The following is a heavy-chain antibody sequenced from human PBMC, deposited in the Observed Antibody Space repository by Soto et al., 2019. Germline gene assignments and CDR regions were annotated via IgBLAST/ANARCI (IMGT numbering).Heavy chain of an antibody. CDR1: GFTFSSYA. CDR2: ISGSGGRT. CDR3: ARLGYCSNIYCPNFDF. J-gene: IGHJ4*02. Sequence: GGSLRLSCAASGFTFSSYAMTWVRQAPGKGLEWVSLISGSGGRTYYADSVKGRFTISRDNSKNTLYLQMDSLSAGDTAVYYCARLGYCSNIYCPNFDFWGQGTLVTVSS. D-gene: IGHD2-2*01. V-gene: IGHV3-23*01.